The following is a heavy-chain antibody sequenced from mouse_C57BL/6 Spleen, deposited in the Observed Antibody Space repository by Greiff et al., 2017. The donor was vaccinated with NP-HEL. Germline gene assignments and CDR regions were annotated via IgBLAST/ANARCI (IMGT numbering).Heavy chain of an antibody. CDR2: INPNNGGT. V-gene: IGHV1-26*01. Sequence: VQLQQSGPELVKPGASVKISCKASGYTFTDYYMNWVKQSHGKSLEWIGDINPNNGGTSYNQKFKGKATLTVDKSSSTAYMELRSLTSEDSAVYYCARTGGRPRFAYWGQGTLVTVSA. D-gene: IGHD3-1*01. J-gene: IGHJ3*01. CDR3: ARTGGRPRFAY. CDR1: GYTFTDYY.